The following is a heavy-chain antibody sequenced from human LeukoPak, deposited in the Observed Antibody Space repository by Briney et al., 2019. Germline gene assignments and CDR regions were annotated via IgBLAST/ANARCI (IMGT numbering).Heavy chain of an antibody. CDR1: GYTFTDHY. CDR3: ARIGSSHYFDF. J-gene: IGHJ4*02. V-gene: IGHV1-2*02. CDR2: MNPNSGGT. Sequence: ASVKVSCKASGYTFTDHYLHWVRQAPGQGLEWMGWMNPNSGGTNYAQTFQGRVTMTRDTSITTAYLELSRLRSDDTAVYYCARIGSSHYFDFWGQGTLVTVSS. D-gene: IGHD2-2*01.